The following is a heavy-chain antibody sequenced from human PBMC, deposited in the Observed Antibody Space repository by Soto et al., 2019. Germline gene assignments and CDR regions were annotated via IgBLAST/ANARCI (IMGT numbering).Heavy chain of an antibody. CDR2: IFHSGSA. D-gene: IGHD2-2*02. V-gene: IGHV4-38-2*01. Sequence: SETLPLTCAVSGYSISSGYYWGWIRQPPGKGLEWIGSIFHSGSAYYNPSLKSRVTISLDTSKNQFSLKLSSVTAADTAVYYCARAGYCSSTSCYRGHMDVWGQGTTVTVSS. J-gene: IGHJ6*02. CDR3: ARAGYCSSTSCYRGHMDV. CDR1: GYSISSGYY.